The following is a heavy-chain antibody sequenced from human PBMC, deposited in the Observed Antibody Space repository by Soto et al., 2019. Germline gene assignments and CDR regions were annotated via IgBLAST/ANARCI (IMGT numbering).Heavy chain of an antibody. Sequence: QVQLVQSGAEVKKPGSSVKVSCKASGGTFSSYTISWVRQAPGQGLEWMGRIIPILGIANYAQKFQGRVTITAEKSTSTAYMELSSLRSEDTAVYYCARSEGGSGFDYWGQGTLVTVSS. CDR1: GGTFSSYT. J-gene: IGHJ4*02. D-gene: IGHD3-10*01. CDR2: IIPILGIA. V-gene: IGHV1-69*02. CDR3: ARSEGGSGFDY.